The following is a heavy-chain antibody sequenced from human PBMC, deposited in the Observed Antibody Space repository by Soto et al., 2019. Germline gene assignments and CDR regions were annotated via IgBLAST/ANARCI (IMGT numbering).Heavy chain of an antibody. CDR1: GDSINSDY. D-gene: IGHD5-18*01. CDR3: ARYRVLYTAMITPREYYYGMDV. J-gene: IGHJ6*02. Sequence: PSETLSLTCIVSGDSINSDYWSWIRQPPGRGLEWIGYIYYTGSANYNPSLQSRVTISVDTSKNQFSLEVSAVTAADTAMYYCARYRVLYTAMITPREYYYGMDVWGQGTTVTVCS. CDR2: IYYTGSA. V-gene: IGHV4-59*01.